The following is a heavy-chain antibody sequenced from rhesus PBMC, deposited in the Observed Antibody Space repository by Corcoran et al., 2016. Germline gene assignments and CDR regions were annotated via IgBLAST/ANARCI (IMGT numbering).Heavy chain of an antibody. V-gene: IGHV4S9*01. CDR3: ARRPNSGSYYYGLDS. J-gene: IGHJ6*01. Sequence: QVQLQESGPGLVKPSETLSLTCAVSGGSISDYYYWNWIRPPPGTGREWVGNLSGNSASTYSNPSLKSRVTISKDTSKNQFFLKLSSVTAADTAVYYCARRPNSGSYYYGLDSWGQGALVTVSS. CDR2: LSGNSAST. CDR1: GGSISDYYY. D-gene: IGHD3-16*01.